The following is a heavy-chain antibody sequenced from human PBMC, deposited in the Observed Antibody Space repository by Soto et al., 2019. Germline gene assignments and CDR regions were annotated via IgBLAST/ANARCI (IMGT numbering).Heavy chain of an antibody. CDR2: ISSSSSYI. CDR3: ARDRDRVTREDDYYYYGMDV. Sequence: EVQLVESGEGLVKPGGSLRLSCAASGFTFSSYSMNWVRQAPGKGLEWVSSISSSSSYIYYADSVKGRFTISRDNAKNSLYLQMNSLRAEDTAVYYCARDRDRVTREDDYYYYGMDVWGQGTTVTVSS. CDR1: GFTFSSYS. D-gene: IGHD2-21*02. J-gene: IGHJ6*02. V-gene: IGHV3-21*01.